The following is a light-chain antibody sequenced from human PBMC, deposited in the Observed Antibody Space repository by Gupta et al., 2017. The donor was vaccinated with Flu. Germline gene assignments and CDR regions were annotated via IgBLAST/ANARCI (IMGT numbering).Light chain of an antibody. CDR1: SSNIGAGYE. CDR3: QSYETSLSGWV. J-gene: IGLJ3*02. Sequence: SSNIGAGYEVHWYQQLPGRAPKLLISNNDNRPSGVPDRFSGSKSGISASLVITGLQAEDEADYYCQSYETSLSGWVFGGGTKLTVL. V-gene: IGLV1-40*01. CDR2: NND.